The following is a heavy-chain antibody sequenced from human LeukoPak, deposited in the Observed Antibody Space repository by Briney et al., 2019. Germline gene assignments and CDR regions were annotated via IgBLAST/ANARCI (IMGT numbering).Heavy chain of an antibody. V-gene: IGHV4-59*08. CDR2: IYFTGTT. Sequence: SETLSLTCTISGGSISAYYWSWIRQPLGKGLEWIGYIYFTGTTTYHPSLRSRVTISLDTSNNPFSLDLTSVTVADTAVYYCARLSSGSWPNFDSWGQGRLVTVSS. CDR3: ARLSSGSWPNFDS. D-gene: IGHD6-19*01. CDR1: GGSISAYY. J-gene: IGHJ4*02.